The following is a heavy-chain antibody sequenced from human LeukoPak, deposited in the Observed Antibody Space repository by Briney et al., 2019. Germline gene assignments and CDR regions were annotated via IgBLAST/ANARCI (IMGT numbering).Heavy chain of an antibody. CDR3: ATNSTGSAFDY. Sequence: PSETLSLTCTVSGASISNTYYWSWIRQLPGKGLEWIGNLYNIGSITYKPSLKSRVTMSIDMSKNQFSLRLTSVTAADTAVYFCATNSTGSAFDYWGQGILVTVPS. J-gene: IGHJ4*02. D-gene: IGHD2/OR15-2a*01. CDR2: LYNIGSI. V-gene: IGHV4-59*08. CDR1: GASISNTYY.